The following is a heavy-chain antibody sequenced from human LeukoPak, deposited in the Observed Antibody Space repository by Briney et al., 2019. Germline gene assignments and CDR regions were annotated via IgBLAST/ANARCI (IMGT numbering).Heavy chain of an antibody. J-gene: IGHJ4*02. CDR3: ARLNDSSGYYDY. CDR1: GGSISSYY. Sequence: PSETLSLTCTVSGGSISSYYWSWIRQPPGKGLEWIGYIYYSGSTNYNPSLKSRVTISVDTSKNQFSLKLSSVTAADTAVYYCARLNDSSGYYDYWGQGTLVTVSS. CDR2: IYYSGST. D-gene: IGHD3-22*01. V-gene: IGHV4-59*01.